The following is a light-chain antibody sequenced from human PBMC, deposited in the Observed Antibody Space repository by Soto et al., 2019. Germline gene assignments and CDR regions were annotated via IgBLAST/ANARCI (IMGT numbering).Light chain of an antibody. CDR2: AVN. J-gene: IGLJ7*01. V-gene: IGLV2-11*01. CDR3: CSYAGSYTWV. CDR1: SSDVGDYNY. Sequence: QSALTQPRSVSGSPGQSVTISCTGTSSDVGDYNYVSWYQQHPGKAPKLLIYAVNMRPPGVPDRFSGSKSGNTASLTISGLQAEDEADYSCCSYAGSYTWVFGGGTQLTVL.